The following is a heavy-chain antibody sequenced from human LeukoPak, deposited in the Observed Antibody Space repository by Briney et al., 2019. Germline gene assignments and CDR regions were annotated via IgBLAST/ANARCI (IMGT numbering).Heavy chain of an antibody. CDR3: AKENDILTGYSPCDY. D-gene: IGHD3-9*01. CDR1: GFTFSSYA. V-gene: IGHV3-23*01. CDR2: ISGGGSGT. Sequence: HPGGSLRLSCAASGFTFSSYAMNWVRQAPGKGLEWVSAISGGGSGTYYADSVQGRFTISRDNSKNMLWLQMNSLRAEDTAIYYCAKENDILTGYSPCDYWGQGTLVTVSS. J-gene: IGHJ4*02.